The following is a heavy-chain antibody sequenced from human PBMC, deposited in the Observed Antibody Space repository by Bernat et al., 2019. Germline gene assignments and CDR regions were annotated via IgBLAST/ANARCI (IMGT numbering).Heavy chain of an antibody. CDR1: GFTFSSYE. V-gene: IGHV3-48*03. Sequence: EVQLVESGGGLVQPGGSLRLSCAASGFTFSSYEMNWVRQAPGKGLEWVSYISSSGSTIYYADSVKGRFTISRDNAKNSLYLQMNSLRAEDTAVYYCAREYLYSSFEMSSLRVGAFDIWGQGTMVTVSS. D-gene: IGHD6-13*01. CDR2: ISSSGSTI. CDR3: AREYLYSSFEMSSLRVGAFDI. J-gene: IGHJ3*02.